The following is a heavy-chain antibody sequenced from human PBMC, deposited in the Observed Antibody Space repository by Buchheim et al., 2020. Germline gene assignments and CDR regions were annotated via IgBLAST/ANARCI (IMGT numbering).Heavy chain of an antibody. CDR2: IYQTGTT. J-gene: IGHJ4*02. Sequence: QVQLQESGPGLVKPSGTLSLTCAVSGDSISSGHWWSWVRQPPGKGLEWIGEIYQTGTTNYSPSLKSRVTISVDKSKAQFSLKMNSVTAADTAVYYCARGESRMTGMFTYWGQGTL. D-gene: IGHD3-9*01. CDR3: ARGESRMTGMFTY. CDR1: GDSISSGHW. V-gene: IGHV4-4*02.